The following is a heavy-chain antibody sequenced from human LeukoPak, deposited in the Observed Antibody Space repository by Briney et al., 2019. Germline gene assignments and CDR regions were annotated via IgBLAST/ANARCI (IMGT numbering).Heavy chain of an antibody. J-gene: IGHJ4*02. D-gene: IGHD1-14*01. CDR3: ARHMKRSPGEFDY. Sequence: AESLSLTCTVSGGSISTTTNCWGWLRQPAGKGLEGIGSVYYSGTTYSNPSLKRRVTISVGTSKKQFSPTRSSGTAADTAVYYCARHMKRSPGEFDYWGQGTLVTFSS. CDR2: VYYSGTT. V-gene: IGHV4-39*01. CDR1: GGSISTTTNC.